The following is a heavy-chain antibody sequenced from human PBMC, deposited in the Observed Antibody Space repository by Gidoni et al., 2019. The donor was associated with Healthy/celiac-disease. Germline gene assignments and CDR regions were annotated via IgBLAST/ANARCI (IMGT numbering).Heavy chain of an antibody. CDR1: GFTFSSYS. Sequence: EVQLVASGGGLVQPGGSLRLSCAASGFTFSSYSMNWVRQAPGKGLEWVSYISSSSSTIYYADSVKGRFTISRDNAKNSLYLQMNSLRDEDTAVYYCAREQGYYYYYGMDVWGQGTTVTVSS. CDR3: AREQGYYYYYGMDV. CDR2: ISSSSSTI. V-gene: IGHV3-48*02. J-gene: IGHJ6*02.